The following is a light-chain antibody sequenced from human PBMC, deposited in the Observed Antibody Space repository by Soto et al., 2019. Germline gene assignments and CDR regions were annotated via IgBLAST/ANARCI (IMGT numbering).Light chain of an antibody. V-gene: IGKV3-20*01. CDR1: QSVSNNY. CDR2: GAS. Sequence: EIVLTQSPPTLSMSPGERATLSCRASQSVSNNYLAWYQQKPGQAPRLLIYGASSRATGIPDRFSGSGSGTDFTLTISRLEPEDFAVYYCQQYGSSPSWTFGQGTKVDIK. CDR3: QQYGSSPSWT. J-gene: IGKJ1*01.